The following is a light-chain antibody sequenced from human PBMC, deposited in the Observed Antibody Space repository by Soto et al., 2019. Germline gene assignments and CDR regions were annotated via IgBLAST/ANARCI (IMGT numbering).Light chain of an antibody. CDR3: QQYNSYWT. V-gene: IGKV1-5*01. Sequence: DINMTQSPSTLCASLGERVTMTCRASQSISSGLAWYQQKPGKAPNLLIYDASSLESGLSSRFSGSGSGTEFTLTISSLQPDDFATYYCQQYNSYWTFGQGTKVDIK. CDR2: DAS. J-gene: IGKJ1*01. CDR1: QSISSG.